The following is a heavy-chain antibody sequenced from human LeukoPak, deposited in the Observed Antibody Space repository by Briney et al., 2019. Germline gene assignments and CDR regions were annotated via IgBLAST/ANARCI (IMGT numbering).Heavy chain of an antibody. CDR3: AAPALGYCSGGSCSNHFGYCAMVV. J-gene: IGHJ6*02. CDR2: INSDGSST. Sequence: GGSLRLSCAASGLSFSSYWMHWVRQAPGKGLVWVSRINSDGSSTSYADSVKGRFTISRDNAKNTLYLQMNSLRAEDTAVYYCAAPALGYCSGGSCSNHFGYCAMVVWAKGPRSPSP. D-gene: IGHD2-15*01. CDR1: GLSFSSYW. V-gene: IGHV3-74*01.